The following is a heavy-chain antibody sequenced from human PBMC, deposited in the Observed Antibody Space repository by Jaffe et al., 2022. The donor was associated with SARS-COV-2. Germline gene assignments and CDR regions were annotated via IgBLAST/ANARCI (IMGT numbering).Heavy chain of an antibody. J-gene: IGHJ4*02. D-gene: IGHD1-26*01. V-gene: IGHV3-7*01. CDR3: ASGGASFGN. CDR2: IKQDGSDK. Sequence: EVQLVESGGGLVQPGGSLRLSCTASGFTFSNFWMSWVRQAPGKGLEWVANIKQDGSDKYYVDSVKGRFTISRDNAKNSLYLQMDSLRVEDTAVYNCASGGASFGNWGQGTLVTVSS. CDR1: GFTFSNFW.